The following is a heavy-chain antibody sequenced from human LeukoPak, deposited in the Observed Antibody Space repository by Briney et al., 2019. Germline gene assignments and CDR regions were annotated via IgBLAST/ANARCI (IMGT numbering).Heavy chain of an antibody. J-gene: IGHJ3*02. CDR2: INSDGNNT. Sequence: GGSLRLPCAASGFTFSSYWMHWVRQVPGKGLVWVSRINSDGNNTRHADSVKGRFTISRDNAKNTLYLQMNSLRAEDTAVYYCAREYYYDSSGYYYDAFDIWGQGTMVTVSS. CDR1: GFTFSSYW. V-gene: IGHV3-74*01. D-gene: IGHD3-22*01. CDR3: AREYYYDSSGYYYDAFDI.